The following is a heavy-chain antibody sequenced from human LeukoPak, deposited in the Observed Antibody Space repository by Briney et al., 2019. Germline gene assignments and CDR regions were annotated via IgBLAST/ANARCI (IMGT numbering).Heavy chain of an antibody. J-gene: IGHJ4*02. D-gene: IGHD3-22*01. CDR1: GFTFGDYA. CDR2: IRSKAYGGTT. Sequence: GGSLRLSCTASGFTFGDYAMSWFRQAPGKGLEWVGFIRSKAYGGTTEYAASVKGRFTISRDDSKSIAYLQMNSLKTEDTAVYYCTRAESTYYYDSSGYPDYWGQGTLVTVSS. V-gene: IGHV3-49*03. CDR3: TRAESTYYYDSSGYPDY.